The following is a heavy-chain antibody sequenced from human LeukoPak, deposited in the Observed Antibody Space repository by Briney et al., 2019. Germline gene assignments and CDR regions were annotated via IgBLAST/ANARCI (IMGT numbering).Heavy chain of an antibody. J-gene: IGHJ4*02. D-gene: IGHD3-3*01. CDR2: IYYSGST. CDR1: GGSISSYY. CDR3: ARSYDSWSGNNYYFGY. V-gene: IGHV4-59*08. Sequence: SETLSLTCTVSGGSISSYYWSWIRQPPGKGLEWIGYIYYSGSTNYNPSLKSRVTISVDTSKNQFSLKLSSVTAADTAVYYCARSYDSWSGNNYYFGYWGQGTLVTVSS.